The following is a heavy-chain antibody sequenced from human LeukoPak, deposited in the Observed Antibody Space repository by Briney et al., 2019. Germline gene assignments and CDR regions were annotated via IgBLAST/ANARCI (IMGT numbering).Heavy chain of an antibody. J-gene: IGHJ4*02. Sequence: ASVKVSCKASGCTFTGYYMHWVRQAPGQGLEWMGWINPNSGGTNYAQKFQGRVTMTRDTSISTAYMELSRLRSDDTAVYYCARENPTASSYDYWGQGTLVTVSS. CDR3: ARENPTASSYDY. CDR2: INPNSGGT. V-gene: IGHV1-2*02. D-gene: IGHD5-18*01. CDR1: GCTFTGYY.